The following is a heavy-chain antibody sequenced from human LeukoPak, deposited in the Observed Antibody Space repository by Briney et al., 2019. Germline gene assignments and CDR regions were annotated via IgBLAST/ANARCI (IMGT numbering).Heavy chain of an antibody. CDR2: ISGSGGST. Sequence: GGSLRLSCAASGFTFSSYAMSWVRQAPGKGLEWVSAISGSGGSTYYADSVKGRFTISRDNSKNTLYLQMNGLRAEDTAVYYCAKVGVDILRFLEWLLNTFDYWGQGTLVTVSS. CDR1: GFTFSSYA. V-gene: IGHV3-23*01. J-gene: IGHJ4*02. D-gene: IGHD3-3*01. CDR3: AKVGVDILRFLEWLLNTFDY.